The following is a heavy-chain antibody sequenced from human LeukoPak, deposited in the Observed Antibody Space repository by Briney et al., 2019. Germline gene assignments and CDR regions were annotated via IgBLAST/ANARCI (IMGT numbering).Heavy chain of an antibody. Sequence: GGSLRLSCAASGFTFSSYAMSWVRQAPGKGLEWVSSISSSSSYIYYADSVKGRFTISRDNAKNSLYLQMNSLRAEDTAVYYCARDPRDGYNYYSYWGQGTLVTVSS. CDR1: GFTFSSYA. V-gene: IGHV3-21*01. D-gene: IGHD5-24*01. CDR2: ISSSSSYI. J-gene: IGHJ4*02. CDR3: ARDPRDGYNYYSY.